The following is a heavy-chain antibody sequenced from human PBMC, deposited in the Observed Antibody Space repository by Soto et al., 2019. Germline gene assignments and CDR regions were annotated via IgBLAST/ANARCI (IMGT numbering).Heavy chain of an antibody. D-gene: IGHD4-17*01. J-gene: IGHJ4*01. V-gene: IGHV4-31*03. CDR3: ARASYGDYATFDY. Sequence: QVQLQESGPGLVKPSQTRSLTCTVSGGSISSGGYYWSWIRQHPGKGLEWIGYIYYSGSTYYNPSLKSRVTISVDTSKNQFALKLSSATAADTAVYYCARASYGDYATFDYWGHGTLVTVSS. CDR2: IYYSGST. CDR1: GGSISSGGYY.